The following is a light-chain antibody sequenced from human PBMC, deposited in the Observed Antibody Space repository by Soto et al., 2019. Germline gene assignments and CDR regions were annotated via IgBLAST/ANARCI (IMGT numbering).Light chain of an antibody. CDR1: SSDVGGYNY. Sequence: QSALTQPASVAGSPGQSITISCTGTSSDVGGYNYVSWYQQHPGKAPKVMIYDVSNRPSGVSSRFSGAKSGDTAALTISGLQAEDEVEYCCSSYTSRGTLVVFGGGTKLTVL. V-gene: IGLV2-14*01. CDR3: SSYTSRGTLVV. J-gene: IGLJ3*02. CDR2: DVS.